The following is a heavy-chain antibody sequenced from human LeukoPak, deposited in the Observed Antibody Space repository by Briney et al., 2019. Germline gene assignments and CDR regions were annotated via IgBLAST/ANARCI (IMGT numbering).Heavy chain of an antibody. V-gene: IGHV5-51*01. D-gene: IGHD1-26*01. CDR1: GYSFSTYW. J-gene: IGHJ4*02. CDR3: ARPAGSGTYHPLDY. Sequence: HGESLKISCEGSGYSFSTYWIAWVRQMPGKGLEWMGIIYPADSDTRYSPSFQGQVTVSADKSSATAYLHWSSLKASDTAMYYCARPAGSGTYHPLDYWGQGTLVTVSS. CDR2: IYPADSDT.